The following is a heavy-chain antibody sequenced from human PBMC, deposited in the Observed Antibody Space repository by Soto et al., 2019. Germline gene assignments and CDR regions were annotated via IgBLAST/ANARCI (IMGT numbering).Heavy chain of an antibody. CDR1: DGSISSCY. V-gene: IGHV4-4*07. D-gene: IGHD5-18*01. CDR2: IYSSGTT. CDR3: ARDFGTASYFDP. Sequence: SETLSLTCIVSDGSISSCYWNWIRQPAGKRLEWIGRIYSSGTTNYNPSLKSRVTMSVDASKNQFSLKLSSVTAADTAVYYCARDFGTASYFDPWGQGILVTVSS. J-gene: IGHJ5*02.